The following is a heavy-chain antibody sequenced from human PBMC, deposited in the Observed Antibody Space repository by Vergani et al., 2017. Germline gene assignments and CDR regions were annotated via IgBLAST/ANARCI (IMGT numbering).Heavy chain of an antibody. CDR3: ARSAHYDILTGYYGCDY. D-gene: IGHD3-9*01. CDR2: VSPYNGNT. J-gene: IGHJ4*02. Sequence: VQLVQSGAEVKKPGASVKVSCKTSGYSFINYGISWVRQAPGQGLEWLGWVSPYNGNTNYGQKFQGRVTITADTSTDTAYMELSSLRSEDTAVYYCARSAHYDILTGYYGCDYWGQGTLVTVSS. CDR1: GYSFINYG. V-gene: IGHV1-18*01.